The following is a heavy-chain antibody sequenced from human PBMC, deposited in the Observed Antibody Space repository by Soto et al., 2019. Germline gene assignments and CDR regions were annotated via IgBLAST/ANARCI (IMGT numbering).Heavy chain of an antibody. CDR2: INHSGST. CDR1: GGSFSGYY. J-gene: IGHJ5*02. V-gene: IGHV4-34*01. Sequence: SETLSLTCAVYGGSFSGYYWSWIRQPPGKGLEWIGEINHSGSTNYNPSLKSRVTIPVDTSKNQFSLKLSSVTAADTAVYYCARLGEYYDFWSGTYNWFDPWGQGTLVTVSS. CDR3: ARLGEYYDFWSGTYNWFDP. D-gene: IGHD3-3*01.